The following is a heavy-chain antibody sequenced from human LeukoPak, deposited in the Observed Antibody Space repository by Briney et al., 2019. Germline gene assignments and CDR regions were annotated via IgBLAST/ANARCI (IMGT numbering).Heavy chain of an antibody. Sequence: ASVTVSCKASVYIFTGYWIHWVRQAPGQGLEWMGFINPNSGNTNYEQNFQGRVTMTRDTSISTAYMELSSLTADDTAVYYCAREMRPATTTLVAYWGQGTLVTVSS. CDR1: VYIFTGYW. V-gene: IGHV1-2*02. J-gene: IGHJ4*02. D-gene: IGHD1-1*01. CDR3: AREMRPATTTLVAY. CDR2: INPNSGNT.